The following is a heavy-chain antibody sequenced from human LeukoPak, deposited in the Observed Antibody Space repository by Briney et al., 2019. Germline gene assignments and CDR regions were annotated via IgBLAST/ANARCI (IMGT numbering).Heavy chain of an antibody. D-gene: IGHD6-13*01. CDR1: GFTFSSYG. J-gene: IGHJ4*02. Sequence: GRSLRLSCAASGFTFSSYGMHWVRQAPGKGLEWVAVISYDGSNKYYADSVKGRFTISRDNSKNTLYLQMNSLRPEDTAVFYCAKPRTYSGSWHFDYWGRGTLVTVSS. V-gene: IGHV3-30*18. CDR2: ISYDGSNK. CDR3: AKPRTYSGSWHFDY.